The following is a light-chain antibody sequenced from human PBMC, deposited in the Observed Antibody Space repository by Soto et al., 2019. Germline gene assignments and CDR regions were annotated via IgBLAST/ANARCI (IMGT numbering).Light chain of an antibody. CDR2: DAS. Sequence: VVTQSPATLSLSTGERATLSCRTSLSVSVYLDWYQQKPGQAPRLLISDASNRATGIPARFSGSGSGTDFTLTISSLEPEDFAVYYCQHRDNWPPITFGQGTRLEIK. CDR1: LSVSVY. CDR3: QHRDNWPPIT. J-gene: IGKJ5*01. V-gene: IGKV3-11*01.